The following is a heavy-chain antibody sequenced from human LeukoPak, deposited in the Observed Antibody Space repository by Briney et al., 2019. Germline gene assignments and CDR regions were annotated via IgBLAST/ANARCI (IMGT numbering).Heavy chain of an antibody. CDR1: GFIFRSYA. V-gene: IGHV3-64*01. D-gene: IGHD3-3*01. CDR3: ARPLAGVDGMDV. Sequence: PGGSLRLSCAASGFIFRSYAMHWVRQAPGKGLECVSAIDNNGGRTYYVNSVKGRFTISRDNSRNTLYLHMGSLRPEDMAVYYCARPLAGVDGMDVWGQGTTVTVSS. CDR2: IDNNGGRT. J-gene: IGHJ6*02.